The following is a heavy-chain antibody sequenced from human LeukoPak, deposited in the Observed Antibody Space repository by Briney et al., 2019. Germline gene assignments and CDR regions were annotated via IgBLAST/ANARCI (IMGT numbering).Heavy chain of an antibody. CDR1: GFTFSSYA. CDR2: ISGSGGST. Sequence: GGSLRLSCAASGFTFSSYAMSWVRQAPGKGLEWGSAISGSGGSTYYADSVKGRFTISRDNSKNTLYLQMNSLRAEGTAVYYCAKEASGYVGYYMDVWGKGTTVTVSS. V-gene: IGHV3-23*01. CDR3: AKEASGYVGYYMDV. D-gene: IGHD5-12*01. J-gene: IGHJ6*03.